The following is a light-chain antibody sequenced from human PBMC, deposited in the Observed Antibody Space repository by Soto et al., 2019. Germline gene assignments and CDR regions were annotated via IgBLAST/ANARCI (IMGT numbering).Light chain of an antibody. CDR2: DAS. CDR1: QTISVS. Sequence: IQMTQSPSTLSASVGDTVTITCRASQTISVSLAWYRQKPGKAPNLLIYDASTLQEGVPSRFSGSGSGTEFTLTVTRPQPDDFATYFCQQYDKYSTFGQGTKVDIK. J-gene: IGKJ1*01. CDR3: QQYDKYST. V-gene: IGKV1-5*01.